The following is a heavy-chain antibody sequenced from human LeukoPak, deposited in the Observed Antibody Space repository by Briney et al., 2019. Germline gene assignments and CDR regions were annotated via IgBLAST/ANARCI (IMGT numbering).Heavy chain of an antibody. D-gene: IGHD3-16*01. CDR2: ISYDGSNK. V-gene: IGHV3-30-3*01. CDR1: GFTFSSYA. J-gene: IGHJ3*02. CDR3: ARDWADAFDI. Sequence: PGGSLRLSCAASGFTFSSYAMHLVRQAPGKGLEWVAVISYDGSNKYYADSVKGRFTISRDNSKNTLYLQMNSLRAEDTAVYYCARDWADAFDIWGQGTMVTVSS.